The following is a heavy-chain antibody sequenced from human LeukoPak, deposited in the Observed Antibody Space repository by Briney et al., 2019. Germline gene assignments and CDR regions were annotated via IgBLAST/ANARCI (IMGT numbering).Heavy chain of an antibody. CDR1: GGSISSGGYY. CDR2: VDYSGST. V-gene: IGHV4-31*03. D-gene: IGHD3-9*01. CDR3: ARGNGFFDWLLSEGYFDY. J-gene: IGHJ4*02. Sequence: PSETLSLTCTVSGGSISSGGYYWSWIRQHPGKGLEWIGYVDYSGSTYYNPSLKSRVTISVDTSKNQFSLKLSSVTAADTAVYYCARGNGFFDWLLSEGYFDYWGQGTLVTVSS.